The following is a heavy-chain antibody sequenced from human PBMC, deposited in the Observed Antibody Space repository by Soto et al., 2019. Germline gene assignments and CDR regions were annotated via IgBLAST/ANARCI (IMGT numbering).Heavy chain of an antibody. CDR2: VYHNGTS. CDR3: ARDLDTYCSVTSCHAMDV. D-gene: IGHD2-15*01. CDR1: GGSIRSTNW. Sequence: VHLQESGPGLVKPSGTVSLTCVVSGGSIRSTNWWAWVRQTPGKGLEWIGEVYHNGTSNYNPSLKGRATISVARSKDQVSLRLNSVLDADTAVYYCARDLDTYCSVTSCHAMDVWGQGTPVTVSS. V-gene: IGHV4-4*02. J-gene: IGHJ6*02.